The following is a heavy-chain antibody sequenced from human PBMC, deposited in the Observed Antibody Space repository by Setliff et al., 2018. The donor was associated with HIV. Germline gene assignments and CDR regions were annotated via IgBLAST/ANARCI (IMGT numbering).Heavy chain of an antibody. Sequence: SETLSLTCTVSGGSINSYYWSGIRQPPGKGLEWIGNIDYSGSTNYKPSLKNRVTISVDMSKNQFSLRLSSVTAADTAVYYCARRAYYDFWSGFYLSIANRFDSWGQGILVTVSS. V-gene: IGHV4-59*08. D-gene: IGHD3-3*01. CDR2: IDYSGST. J-gene: IGHJ5*01. CDR1: GGSINSYY. CDR3: ARRAYYDFWSGFYLSIANRFDS.